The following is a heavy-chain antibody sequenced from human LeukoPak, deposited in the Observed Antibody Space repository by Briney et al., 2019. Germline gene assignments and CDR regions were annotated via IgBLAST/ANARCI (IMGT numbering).Heavy chain of an antibody. CDR3: AKDLRMITFGGVIPSMGY. J-gene: IGHJ4*02. V-gene: IGHV3-30*18. D-gene: IGHD3-16*02. Sequence: GGSLRLSCAASGFTFSSYGMHWVRQAPGKGLEWVAVISYDGSNKYYADSVKGRFTISRDNSNNTLYLQMNSLRAEDTAVYYCAKDLRMITFGGVIPSMGYWGQGTLVTVSS. CDR1: GFTFSSYG. CDR2: ISYDGSNK.